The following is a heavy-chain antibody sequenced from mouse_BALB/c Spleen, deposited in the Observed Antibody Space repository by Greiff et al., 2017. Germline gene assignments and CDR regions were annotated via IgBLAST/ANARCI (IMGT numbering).Heavy chain of an antibody. D-gene: IGHD2-1*01. CDR3: ARDGNYWFAY. CDR2: ISSGGSYT. J-gene: IGHJ3*01. V-gene: IGHV5-9-1*01. CDR1: GFTFSSYA. Sequence: DVMLVESGGGLVQPGGSLKLSCAASGFTFSSYAMSWVRQTPEKRLEWVATISSGGSYTYYPDSVKGRFTISRDNAKNTLYLQMSSLRSEDTAMYYCARDGNYWFAYWGQGTLVTVSA.